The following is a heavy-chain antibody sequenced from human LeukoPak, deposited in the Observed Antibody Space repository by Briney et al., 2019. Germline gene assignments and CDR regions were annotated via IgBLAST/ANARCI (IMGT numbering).Heavy chain of an antibody. CDR1: GGSLSGYY. CDR3: ALGQWEPKGSY. D-gene: IGHD1-26*01. J-gene: IGHJ4*02. Sequence: PSETLSLTCAGYGGSLSGYYWSWIRQPPRMGLHWIGEINHSGGTNYNPSLKSRVTISLDASRSQFSLNLNSVTVADSAVYYCALGQWEPKGSYWGQGTLVTISS. V-gene: IGHV4-34*01. CDR2: INHSGGT.